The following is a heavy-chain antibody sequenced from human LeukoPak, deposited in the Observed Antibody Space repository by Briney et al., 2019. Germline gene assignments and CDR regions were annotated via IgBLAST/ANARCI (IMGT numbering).Heavy chain of an antibody. CDR1: GGPFRGYY. CDR3: ARLSVIVGAALEYYYYYMDV. D-gene: IGHD1-26*01. J-gene: IGHJ6*03. CDR2: SNGSGGT. Sequence: SETLSLTCAVYGGPFRGYYWSWIRQPPGKRLEGGGESNGSGGTNYNPSLKSRVTISADKSKNQVSLRLTSVTAADTAVYYCARLSVIVGAALEYYYYYMDVWGQGTTVTVSS. V-gene: IGHV4-34*01.